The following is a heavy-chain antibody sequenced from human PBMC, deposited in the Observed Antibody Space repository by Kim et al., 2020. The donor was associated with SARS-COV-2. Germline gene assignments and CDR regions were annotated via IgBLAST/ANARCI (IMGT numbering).Heavy chain of an antibody. J-gene: IGHJ6*02. Sequence: GGSLRLSYAASGFTVSSNYMSWVRQAPGKGLEWVSVIYSGGSTYYADSVKGRFTISRDNSKNTLYLQMNSLRAEDTAVYYCATDYCSGGSCYYGMDVWGQGTTVTVSS. CDR1: GFTVSSNY. V-gene: IGHV3-66*02. D-gene: IGHD2-15*01. CDR3: ATDYCSGGSCYYGMDV. CDR2: IYSGGST.